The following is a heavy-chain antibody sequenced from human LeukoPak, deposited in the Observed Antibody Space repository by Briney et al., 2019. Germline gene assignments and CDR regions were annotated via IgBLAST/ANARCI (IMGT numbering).Heavy chain of an antibody. D-gene: IGHD2-21*02. V-gene: IGHV4-4*07. CDR1: GGSISSYY. CDR3: ARDCGGDCYGPSYYYGMDV. J-gene: IGHJ6*02. CDR2: IYTSGCT. Sequence: SETLSLTCTVSGGSISSYYWSWIRQPAGKGLEWIGRIYTSGCTNYNPSLKSRVTMSVDTSKNQFSLKLSSVTAADTAVYYCARDCGGDCYGPSYYYGMDVWGQGTTVTVSS.